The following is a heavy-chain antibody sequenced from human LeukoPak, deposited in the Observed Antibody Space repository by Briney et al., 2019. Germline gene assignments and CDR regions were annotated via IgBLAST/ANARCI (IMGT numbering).Heavy chain of an antibody. CDR3: ASAEVQLWLSLDY. V-gene: IGHV3-30-3*01. D-gene: IGHD5-18*01. CDR2: ISYDGSNK. Sequence: GGALLLSCAAAGFAFSSYAMHWFRRAPGKGREWGAGISYDGSNKYYADSVKGRFTISRDNSKNTLYLQMNSLRAEDTAVYYCASAEVQLWLSLDYWGQGTLVTVSS. J-gene: IGHJ4*02. CDR1: GFAFSSYA.